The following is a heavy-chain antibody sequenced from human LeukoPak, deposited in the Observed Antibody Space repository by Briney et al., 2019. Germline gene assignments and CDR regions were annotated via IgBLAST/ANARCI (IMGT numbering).Heavy chain of an antibody. CDR3: ARGIRFLEWLFPHVFSWFDP. Sequence: KSSQTLSLTCTVSGGSISSGGYYWSWIRQHPGKGLEWIEYIYYSGSTYYNPSLKSRVTISVDTSKNQFSLKLSSVTAADTAVYYCARGIRFLEWLFPHVFSWFDPWGQGTLVTVSS. CDR1: GGSISSGGYY. J-gene: IGHJ5*02. CDR2: IYYSGST. D-gene: IGHD3-3*01. V-gene: IGHV4-31*03.